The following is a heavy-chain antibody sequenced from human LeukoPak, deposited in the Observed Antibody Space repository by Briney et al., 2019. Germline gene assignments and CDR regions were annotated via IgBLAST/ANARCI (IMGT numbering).Heavy chain of an antibody. D-gene: IGHD3-22*01. J-gene: IGHJ4*02. CDR2: ISRSGRTI. CDR1: GFNFSDYY. V-gene: IGHV3-11*01. CDR3: ATAKRGYDSSGYYGYFFDY. Sequence: GGSLRLYCAASGFNFSDYYMSWIRQAPGKGLEWVSYISRSGRTIYYANSVKGRFTISRDNAKNSLYLQMNSLRAEDKAVYYCATAKRGYDSSGYYGYFFDYWGQGTLVTVSS.